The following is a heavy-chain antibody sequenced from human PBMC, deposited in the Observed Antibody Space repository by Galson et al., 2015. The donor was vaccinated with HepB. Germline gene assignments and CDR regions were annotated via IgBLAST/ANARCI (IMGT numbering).Heavy chain of an antibody. V-gene: IGHV1-18*04. Sequence: SVKVSCKASGYTFTSYGISWVRQAPGQGLEWMGWISAYNGNTNYAQKLQGRVTMTTDTSTSTAYMELRSLRSDDTAVYYCARDRRILDPMVRGGKFDYWGQGTLVTVSS. J-gene: IGHJ4*02. CDR3: ARDRRILDPMVRGGKFDY. CDR1: GYTFTSYG. CDR2: ISAYNGNT. D-gene: IGHD3-10*01.